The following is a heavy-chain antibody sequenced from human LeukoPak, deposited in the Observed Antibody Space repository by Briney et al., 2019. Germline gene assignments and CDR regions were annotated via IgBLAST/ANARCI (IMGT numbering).Heavy chain of an antibody. CDR3: AREFRQSHGSGSYHAGDY. Sequence: GGSLRLSCAASGFTFSSYGMHWVRQAPGKGLEWVAVISYDGSNKYYADSVKGRFTISRDNSKNTLYLQMNSLRAEDTAVYYCAREFRQSHGSGSYHAGDYWGQGTLVTVSS. V-gene: IGHV3-30*03. J-gene: IGHJ4*02. D-gene: IGHD3-10*01. CDR2: ISYDGSNK. CDR1: GFTFSSYG.